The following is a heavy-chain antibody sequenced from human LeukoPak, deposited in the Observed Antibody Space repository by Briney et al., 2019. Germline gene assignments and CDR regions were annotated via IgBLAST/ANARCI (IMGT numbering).Heavy chain of an antibody. D-gene: IGHD2/OR15-2a*01. Sequence: SETLSLTCTVSGGSISSSSYYWGWIRQPPGKGLEWIGSIYYSGSTYYNPSLKGRVTISVDTSKNQFSLKLSSVTAADTAVYYCAKIVTAGYYYFDSWGQGTLVTVSS. CDR1: GGSISSSSYY. V-gene: IGHV4-39*07. CDR2: IYYSGST. J-gene: IGHJ4*02. CDR3: AKIVTAGYYYFDS.